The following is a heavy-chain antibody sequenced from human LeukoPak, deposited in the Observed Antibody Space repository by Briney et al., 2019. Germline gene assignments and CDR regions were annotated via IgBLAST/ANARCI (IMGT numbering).Heavy chain of an antibody. V-gene: IGHV3-23*01. CDR3: AKDSFSAAAGTGWYFDL. Sequence: PGGSLRLSCAASGFTFSSYAMSWVRQAPGKGLEWVSAISGSGGSTYYADSVKGRFTISRDNSENTLYLQMNSLRAEDTAVYYCAKDSFSAAAGTGWYFDLWGRGTLVTVSS. J-gene: IGHJ2*01. CDR2: ISGSGGST. D-gene: IGHD6-13*01. CDR1: GFTFSSYA.